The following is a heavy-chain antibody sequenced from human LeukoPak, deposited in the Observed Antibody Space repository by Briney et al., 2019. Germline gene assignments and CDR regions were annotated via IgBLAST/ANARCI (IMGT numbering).Heavy chain of an antibody. V-gene: IGHV4-30-4*01. Sequence: SETLSLTCTVSGGSISSGDYYWSWIRQPPGKGLEWIGYIYYSGSTYYNPSLKSRVTISVDTSKNQFSLKLSSVTAADTAVYYCAREDPPDAFDIWGQGTMVTVSS. J-gene: IGHJ3*02. CDR3: AREDPPDAFDI. CDR2: IYYSGST. CDR1: GGSISSGDYY.